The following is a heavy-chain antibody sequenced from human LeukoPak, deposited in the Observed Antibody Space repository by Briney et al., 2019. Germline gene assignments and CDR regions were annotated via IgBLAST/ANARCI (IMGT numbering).Heavy chain of an antibody. J-gene: IGHJ6*02. CDR1: GFTFSSYW. CDR2: IKQDGSEK. CDR3: ARERGYAYYYYGMDV. V-gene: IGHV3-7*01. D-gene: IGHD5-12*01. Sequence: PGGSLRLSCAASGFTFSSYWMSWVRQAPGKGLEWVANIKQDGSEKYYVDSVKGRFTISRDYAKNSLYLQMNSLRAEDTAVYYCARERGYAYYYYGMDVWGQGTTVTVSS.